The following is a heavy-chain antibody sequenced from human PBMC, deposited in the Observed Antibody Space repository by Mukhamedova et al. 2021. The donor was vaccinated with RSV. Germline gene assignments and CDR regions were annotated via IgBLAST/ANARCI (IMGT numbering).Heavy chain of an antibody. D-gene: IGHD2-15*01. V-gene: IGHV4-4*02. J-gene: IGHJ3*02. Sequence: SLKSRVTISVDKSKNQFSLKLSSVTAADTAVYYCVRGRSPVGVAGDHDAFDIWGQGTMVTVSS. CDR3: VRGRSPVGVAGDHDAFDI.